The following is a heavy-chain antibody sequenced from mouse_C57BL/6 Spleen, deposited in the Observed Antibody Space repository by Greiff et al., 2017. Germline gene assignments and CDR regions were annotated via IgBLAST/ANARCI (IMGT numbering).Heavy chain of an antibody. CDR3: ARGNYGNYPDY. J-gene: IGHJ2*01. D-gene: IGHD2-1*01. V-gene: IGHV1-58*01. CDR2: IYICNGYT. CDR1: GYTFTSYG. Sequence: VQLQQSGAELVRPGSSVKMSCKTSGYTFTSYGINWVKQRPGQGLEWIGYIYICNGYTEYNEKFKGKATLTSDTSSSAAYMQLSSLTYEDSAIYFCARGNYGNYPDYWGQGTTLTVSS.